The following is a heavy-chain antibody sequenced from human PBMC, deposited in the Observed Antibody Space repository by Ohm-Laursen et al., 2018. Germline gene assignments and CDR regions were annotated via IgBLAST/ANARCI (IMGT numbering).Heavy chain of an antibody. CDR1: GFTVSSNY. CDR2: IYSGGST. D-gene: IGHD1-1*01. V-gene: IGHV3-53*05. CDR3: AKTPYNWNLDY. J-gene: IGHJ4*02. Sequence: SLRLSCAASGFTVSSNYMSWVRQAPGKGLEWVSVIYSGGSTYYADSVKGRFTISRDNSKNTLYLQMNSLRAEDTAVYYCAKTPYNWNLDYWGQGTLVTVSS.